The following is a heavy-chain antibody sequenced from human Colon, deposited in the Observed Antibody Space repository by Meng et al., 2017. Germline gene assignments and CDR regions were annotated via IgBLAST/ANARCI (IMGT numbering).Heavy chain of an antibody. CDR3: ASGYSSGRTRNYFDY. CDR1: GGSISRYY. CDR2: IYYSGST. D-gene: IGHD6-19*01. V-gene: IGHV4-59*01. J-gene: IGHJ4*02. Sequence: QVQLQQWGTGLLKASETLSLTCTVSGGSISRYYWSWIRQPPGKGLEWIGYIYYSGSTNYNPSLKSRVTISVDTSKNQLSLKLSSVTAADTAVYYCASGYSSGRTRNYFDYWGQGTLVTVSS.